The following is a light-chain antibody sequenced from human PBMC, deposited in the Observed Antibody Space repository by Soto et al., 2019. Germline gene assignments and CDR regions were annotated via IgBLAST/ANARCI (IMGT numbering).Light chain of an antibody. V-gene: IGLV1-44*01. CDR1: SSNIESHA. CDR3: CSYAGSYTYV. Sequence: QSVLTQPPSASGTPGQRITISCSGDSSNIESHAVNWYQQLPGTAPKLLITTNNQRPSGVPDRFSGSKSGASASLAISGLQSEDEADYYCCSYAGSYTYVFGTGTKLTVL. CDR2: TNN. J-gene: IGLJ1*01.